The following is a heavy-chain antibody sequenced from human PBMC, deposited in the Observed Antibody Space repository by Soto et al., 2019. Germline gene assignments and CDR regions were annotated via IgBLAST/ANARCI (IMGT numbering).Heavy chain of an antibody. CDR1: GGSISSGDYS. V-gene: IGHV4-61*08. D-gene: IGHD5-18*01. CDR2: IYYSGST. J-gene: IGHJ3*02. CDR3: ARRYGKNAFDI. Sequence: SETLSLTCAVSGGSISSGDYSWSWIRQPPGKGLEWIGYIYYSGSTNYNPSLKSRVTISVDTSKNQFSLKLSSVTAADTAVYYCARRYGKNAFDIWGQGTMVTVSS.